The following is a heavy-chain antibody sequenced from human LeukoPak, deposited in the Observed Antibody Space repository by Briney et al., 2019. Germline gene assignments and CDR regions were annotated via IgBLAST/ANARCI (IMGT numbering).Heavy chain of an antibody. CDR1: GYTFTSYG. CDR2: ISAYNGNT. Sequence: ASVRVSCKASGYTFTSYGITWVRQAPGQGLEWMGWISAYNGNTNYAQKLQGRVTMTTDTSTSTAYLDLRSLRSDDTAVYYCARAEQYQLLLHWGQGTLVTVSS. J-gene: IGHJ4*02. D-gene: IGHD2-2*01. V-gene: IGHV1-18*01. CDR3: ARAEQYQLLLH.